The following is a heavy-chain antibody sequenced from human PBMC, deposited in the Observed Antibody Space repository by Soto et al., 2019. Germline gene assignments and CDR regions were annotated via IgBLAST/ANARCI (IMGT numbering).Heavy chain of an antibody. V-gene: IGHV4-59*01. CDR1: GGSISSYY. CDR3: ARGGGGSSPVLYYYYGMDV. D-gene: IGHD2-15*01. J-gene: IGHJ6*02. Sequence: SETLSLTCTVSGGSISSYYWSWIRQPPGKGLEWIGYIYYSGSTNYNPSLKSRVTISVDTSKNQFSLKLSSVTAADTAVYYCARGGGGSSPVLYYYYGMDVWGQGTTVTVSS. CDR2: IYYSGST.